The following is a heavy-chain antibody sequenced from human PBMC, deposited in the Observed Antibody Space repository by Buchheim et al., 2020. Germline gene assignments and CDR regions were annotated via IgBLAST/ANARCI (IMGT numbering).Heavy chain of an antibody. CDR2: IWFDGSKE. V-gene: IGHV3-33*01. CDR3: ARDCHVGLGYYYFKS. Sequence: QVQLVESGGGVVQPGRSLRLSCAASGFTFSSYGFHWVRQAPGKGLEWVAVIWFDGSKEYYADSVKGRVTISRDDFTSTVHLQMNNLRVEDTAIYYCARDCHVGLGYYYFKSWGQGT. CDR1: GFTFSSYG. J-gene: IGHJ4*02. D-gene: IGHD2-21*01.